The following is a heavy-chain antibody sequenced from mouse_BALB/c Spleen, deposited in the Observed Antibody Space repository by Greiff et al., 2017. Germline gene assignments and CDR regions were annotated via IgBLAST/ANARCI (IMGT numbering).Heavy chain of an antibody. CDR2: IWGDGST. J-gene: IGHJ4*01. CDR3: ARPMITPYYYAMDY. V-gene: IGHV2-3*01. Sequence: VKLVESGPGLVAPSQSLSITCTVSGFSLTSYGVSWVRQPPGKGLEWLGVIWGDGSTNYHSALISRLSISKDNSKSQVFLKLNSLQTDDTATYYCARPMITPYYYAMDYWGQGTSVTVSS. D-gene: IGHD2-4*01. CDR1: GFSLTSYG.